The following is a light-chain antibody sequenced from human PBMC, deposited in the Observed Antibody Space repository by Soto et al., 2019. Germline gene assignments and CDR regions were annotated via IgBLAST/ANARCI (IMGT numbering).Light chain of an antibody. CDR3: QQYGNSPLT. CDR2: GAS. V-gene: IGKV3-20*01. CDR1: QTISSNF. Sequence: EIVLTQSPGTLSLSPGERATLSCRASQTISSNFLAWYQQKPGQAPRLLIYGASNRATGIPDRFTGSGSGTDFTLTISRLEPEDFAVYYCQQYGNSPLTVGGGTKVEIK. J-gene: IGKJ4*01.